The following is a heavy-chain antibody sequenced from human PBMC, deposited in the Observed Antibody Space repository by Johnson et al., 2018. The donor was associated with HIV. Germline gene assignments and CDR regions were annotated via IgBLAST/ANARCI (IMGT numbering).Heavy chain of an antibody. Sequence: VQLVESGGGLVQPGRSLRLSCAASGFTFDDYAMHWVRQAPGKGLEWVSGISWNSGSIGYADSVKGRFTISRDNAKNSLYLQMNSLRAEDTAVYYCAKGLGIHYCHAFDIWGHGTLVTVSS. CDR2: ISWNSGSI. CDR3: AKGLGIHYCHAFDI. CDR1: GFTFDDYA. D-gene: IGHD7-27*01. J-gene: IGHJ3*02. V-gene: IGHV3-9*01.